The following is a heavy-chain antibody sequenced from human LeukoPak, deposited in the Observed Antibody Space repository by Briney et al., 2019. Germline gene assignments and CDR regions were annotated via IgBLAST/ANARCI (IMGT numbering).Heavy chain of an antibody. J-gene: IGHJ3*02. V-gene: IGHV3-48*04. CDR1: GFTFSNYG. CDR2: ISSSGSII. CDR3: ARRDIVVVPAAIFGAFDI. D-gene: IGHD2-2*02. Sequence: GGSLRLSCAASGFTFSNYGMNWVRQAPGKGLEWVSYISSSGSIIYYADSVKGRFTISRDNAKNSLYLQMNSLRAEDTALYYCARRDIVVVPAAIFGAFDIWGQGTMVTVSS.